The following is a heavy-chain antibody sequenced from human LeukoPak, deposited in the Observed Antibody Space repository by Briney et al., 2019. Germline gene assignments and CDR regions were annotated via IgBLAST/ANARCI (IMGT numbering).Heavy chain of an antibody. D-gene: IGHD1-14*01. CDR2: IIPIFGTA. V-gene: IGHV1-69*13. CDR1: GGTFSSYA. CDR3: ARGNRVNYYYYGMDV. J-gene: IGHJ6*02. Sequence: GASVKVSCKASGGTFSSYAISWVRQAPGQGLEWMGGIIPIFGTANCAQKFQGRVTITADESTSTAYMELSSLRSEDTAVYYCARGNRVNYYYYGMDVWGQGTTVTVSS.